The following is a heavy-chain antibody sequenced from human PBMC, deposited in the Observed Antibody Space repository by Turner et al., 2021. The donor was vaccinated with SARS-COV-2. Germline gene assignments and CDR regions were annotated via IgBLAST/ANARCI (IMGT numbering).Heavy chain of an antibody. V-gene: IGHV1-69*01. D-gene: IGHD1-26*01. CDR2: IIPIFGTA. Sequence: QVQLVQSGAAVKKPVSSVKVSCKASGVTFSSYVISWVRQAPGQGLEWMGGIIPIFGTANYAQKCQGRVTITADESTSTAYMELSSLRSEDTAVYYCARVYSGSYYGGYYYYGMDVWGQGTTVTVSS. J-gene: IGHJ6*02. CDR3: ARVYSGSYYGGYYYYGMDV. CDR1: GVTFSSYV.